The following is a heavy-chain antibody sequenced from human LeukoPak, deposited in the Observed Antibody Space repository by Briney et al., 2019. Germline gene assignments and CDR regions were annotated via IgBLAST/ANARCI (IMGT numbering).Heavy chain of an antibody. J-gene: IGHJ4*02. CDR2: ISDSGDST. D-gene: IGHD2/OR15-2a*01. V-gene: IGHV3-23*01. Sequence: TAGSLTLSCAAAGLTFNNYSMGWVRQAPGKGLEWVSSISDSGDSTYYAASVKGPFINSRDNYKHTLYLQMNSLRAEDTAIFYCRKENIASHGYYFEYWGQGTLVTVSS. CDR1: GLTFNNYS. CDR3: RKENIASHGYYFEY.